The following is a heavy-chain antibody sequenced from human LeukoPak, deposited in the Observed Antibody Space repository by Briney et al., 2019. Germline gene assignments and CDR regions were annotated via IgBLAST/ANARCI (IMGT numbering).Heavy chain of an antibody. CDR2: INSDGRST. J-gene: IGHJ4*02. V-gene: IGHV3-74*01. Sequence: HAGGSLRLSCAASGFTLSSYWMHWVRQAPGKGLVWVSGINSDGRSTRYADSVKGRLTISRDNAKNTLYLQMNSLRAEDTAVYYCASKEVFDYWGQGTLVTVSS. CDR1: GFTLSSYW. CDR3: ASKEVFDY.